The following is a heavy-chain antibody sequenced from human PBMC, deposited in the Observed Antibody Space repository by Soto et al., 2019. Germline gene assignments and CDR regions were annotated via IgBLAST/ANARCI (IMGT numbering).Heavy chain of an antibody. CDR1: GFTFSSYA. V-gene: IGHV3-23*01. CDR3: AKVGDCSSDACCHFDF. J-gene: IGHJ4*02. D-gene: IGHD2-2*01. CDR2: ISGSGGGGT. Sequence: EVRLLESGGGSVQPGGSLRLSCAASGFTFSSYAMSWVRQAPGKGLEWVSAISGSGGGGTYYADSVKGRFTISRDNSKNTLYLQMNSLTTEDTAVYYCAKVGDCSSDACCHFDFWGQGTLVTVSS.